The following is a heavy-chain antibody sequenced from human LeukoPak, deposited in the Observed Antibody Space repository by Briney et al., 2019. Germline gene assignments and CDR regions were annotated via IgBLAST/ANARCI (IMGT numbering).Heavy chain of an antibody. CDR3: ARDFMYSGNCAGC. CDR1: GFTFSNYG. CDR2: ISGSGGRT. D-gene: IGHD6-13*01. Sequence: GGSLRLSCAASGFTFSNYGMSWVRQAPGKGLEWVSTISGSGGRTYYADSVKGRFTISRDNSKNTLYLQMNSLRAEDTAVYYYARDFMYSGNCAGCWGQGTLVTVSS. V-gene: IGHV3-23*01. J-gene: IGHJ4*02.